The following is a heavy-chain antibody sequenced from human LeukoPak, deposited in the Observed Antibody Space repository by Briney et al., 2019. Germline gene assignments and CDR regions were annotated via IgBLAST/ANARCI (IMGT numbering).Heavy chain of an antibody. CDR2: IYYSGST. Sequence: SETLSLTCTVSGGSISSYYWSWLPQPPGKGLEWLGYIYYSGSTNYNPSLKSRVTISVDTSKNQFSLKLSSVTAADTAVYYCARVRQVGADSAYYYGMDVWGQGTTVTVSS. D-gene: IGHD1-26*01. V-gene: IGHV4-59*01. CDR3: ARVRQVGADSAYYYGMDV. J-gene: IGHJ6*02. CDR1: GGSISSYY.